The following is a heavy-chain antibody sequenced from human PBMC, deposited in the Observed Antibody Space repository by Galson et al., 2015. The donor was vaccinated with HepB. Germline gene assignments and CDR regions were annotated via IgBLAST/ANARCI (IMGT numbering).Heavy chain of an antibody. CDR2: INTYNGNT. CDR3: VRLREYFGIDY. V-gene: IGHV1-18*01. CDR1: GYTFITYG. Sequence: SVKVSCKASGYTFITYGIIWVRQAPGQGLEWMGRINTYNGNTNYVKKVQGRVTMTTDTSTGTAYMELRSLRSDDTAVYYCVRLREYFGIDYWGQGTLVTVSS. J-gene: IGHJ4*02. D-gene: IGHD2/OR15-2a*01.